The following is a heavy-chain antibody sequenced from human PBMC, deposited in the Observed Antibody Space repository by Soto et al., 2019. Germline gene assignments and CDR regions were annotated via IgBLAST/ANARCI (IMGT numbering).Heavy chain of an antibody. CDR2: IYYSGST. CDR3: ARALYYDFWSGNYTSPPRYYYYGMDV. CDR1: GGSISSYY. J-gene: IGHJ6*02. D-gene: IGHD3-3*01. Sequence: PSETLSLTCTVSGGSISSYYWSWIRQPPGKGLEWIGYIYYSGSTNYNPSLKSRVTISVDTSKNQFSLKLSSVTAADTAVYYCARALYYDFWSGNYTSPPRYYYYGMDVWGQGTTVTVSS. V-gene: IGHV4-59*01.